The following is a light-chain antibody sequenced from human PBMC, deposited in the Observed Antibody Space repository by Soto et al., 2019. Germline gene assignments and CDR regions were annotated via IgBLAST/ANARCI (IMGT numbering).Light chain of an antibody. CDR3: NSYTSSNTYV. CDR1: SSDVGAYNY. CDR2: DVS. J-gene: IGLJ1*01. V-gene: IGLV2-14*01. Sequence: QSVLTQPASVSGSPGQSITISCTGTSSDVGAYNYVSWYQQHPGKAPKFIIYDVSKRPSGVSNRFSGSKSGNTASLTISGLQAEDEADYFCNSYTSSNTYVFGTGTKLTVL.